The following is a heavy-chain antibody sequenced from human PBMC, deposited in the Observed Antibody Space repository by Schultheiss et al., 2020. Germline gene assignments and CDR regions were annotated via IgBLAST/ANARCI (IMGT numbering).Heavy chain of an antibody. V-gene: IGHV3-74*03. Sequence: GGSLRLSCAASGFTFSSYWMSWVRQAPGKGLEWVSRVNPDGTTTSYADSVKGRFTISRDNVENTVYLRLNNLRVEDTAVYYCTRGSSYFLDYWGQGTLVTVSS. J-gene: IGHJ4*02. CDR2: VNPDGTTT. CDR3: TRGSSYFLDY. CDR1: GFTFSSYW. D-gene: IGHD2/OR15-2a*01.